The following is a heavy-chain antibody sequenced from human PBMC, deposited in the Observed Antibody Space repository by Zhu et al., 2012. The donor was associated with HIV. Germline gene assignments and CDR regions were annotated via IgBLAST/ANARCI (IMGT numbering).Heavy chain of an antibody. Sequence: EVQLVESGGGLVKPGGSLRLSCAASGFTFSNAWMSWVRQAPGKGLEWVGRIKSKTEGGTVEYTAPVKGRFSILRDDSKSTLYLQMNSLESEDTAMYYCTXYMVRGGSFYGMDVVGQGTTVTVSS. CDR2: IKSKTEGGTV. V-gene: IGHV3-15*01. CDR3: TXYMVRGGSFYGMDV. CDR1: GFTFSNAW. D-gene: IGHD3-10*01. J-gene: IGHJ6*02.